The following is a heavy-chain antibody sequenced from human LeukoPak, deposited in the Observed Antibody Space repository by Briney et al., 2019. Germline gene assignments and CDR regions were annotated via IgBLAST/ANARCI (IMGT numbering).Heavy chain of an antibody. Sequence: PSETLSLTCAVSGYSISSGYYWGWIRQPPGKGLVWIGSIYHSGSTYYNPSLKSRVTISVDTSKNQFSLKLSSVTAADTAVYYCARTRSRSGTLYYWGQGTLVTVSS. CDR1: GYSISSGYY. V-gene: IGHV4-38-2*01. D-gene: IGHD3-10*01. CDR3: ARTRSRSGTLYY. J-gene: IGHJ4*02. CDR2: IYHSGST.